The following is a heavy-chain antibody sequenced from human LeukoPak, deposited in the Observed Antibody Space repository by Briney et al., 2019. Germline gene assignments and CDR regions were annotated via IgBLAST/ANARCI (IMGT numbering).Heavy chain of an antibody. CDR2: LNSDGSDI. J-gene: IGHJ4*02. Sequence: GGSLRLSCAASGFTFGSYTMNWVRQAPGKGLEWVSSLNSDGSDIYYADSVKGRFTISRDNAKNSLYLQMNSLTAEDTAVYYCTSGFWGQGTLVTVSS. CDR3: TSGF. V-gene: IGHV3-21*01. D-gene: IGHD5-12*01. CDR1: GFTFGSYT.